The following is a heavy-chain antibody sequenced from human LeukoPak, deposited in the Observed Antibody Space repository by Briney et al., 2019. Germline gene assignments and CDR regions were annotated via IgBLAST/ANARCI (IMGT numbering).Heavy chain of an antibody. CDR3: ARVDTVMAYYFDL. CDR1: GFXVSTNC. Sequence: GGSLRLSCAASGFXVSTNCITWVRQAPGKGLEWVSAMYSGGTTYYADAVMGRFTISRHNSRNTLYLQMNSLRAEDTAVYYCARVDTVMAYYFDLWGQGTLVTVSS. CDR2: MYSGGTT. D-gene: IGHD5-18*01. J-gene: IGHJ4*02. V-gene: IGHV3-53*04.